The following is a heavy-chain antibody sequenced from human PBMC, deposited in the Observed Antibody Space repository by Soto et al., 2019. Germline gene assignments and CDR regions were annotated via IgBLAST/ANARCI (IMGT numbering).Heavy chain of an antibody. Sequence: EVQLVESGGGLVQPGGSLRLSCTASGFTFSTYSMNWVRQAPGKGLEWVSYISSPGDTIYYADSVKGRFTFSRDNAKNSLYLQMNSLRAEDTAVYYCASEVSLERRSIWGQGTMVTVSS. CDR1: GFTFSTYS. CDR3: ASEVSLERRSI. D-gene: IGHD1-1*01. V-gene: IGHV3-48*01. CDR2: ISSPGDTI. J-gene: IGHJ3*02.